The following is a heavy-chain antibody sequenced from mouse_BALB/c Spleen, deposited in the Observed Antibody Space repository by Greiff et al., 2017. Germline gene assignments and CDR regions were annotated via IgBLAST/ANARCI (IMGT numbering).Heavy chain of an antibody. Sequence: EVQLQESGGDLVKPGGSLKLSCAASGFTFSSYGMSWVRQTPDKRLEWVATISSGGSYTYYPDSVKGRFTISRDNAKNTLYLQMSRLKSEDTAMYYCARLYHYDDFCFDDWGQGTTLTVSS. J-gene: IGHJ2*01. CDR1: GFTFSSYG. CDR3: ARLYHYDDFCFDD. V-gene: IGHV5-6*01. D-gene: IGHD2-4*01. CDR2: ISSGGSYT.